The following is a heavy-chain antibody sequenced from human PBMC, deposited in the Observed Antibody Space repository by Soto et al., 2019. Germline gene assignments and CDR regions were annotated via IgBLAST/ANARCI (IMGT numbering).Heavy chain of an antibody. D-gene: IGHD3-10*01. Sequence: PGGSLRLSCTASRFTFGDYVMGWFRQAPGKGLEWVAFVTGKAYGGTTHYAASVKGRVTISMDDSKTVAYLQINSLKTEDTAMYFCARRNGPGEPDAFDIWGQGTMVIVSS. CDR1: RFTFGDYV. CDR3: ARRNGPGEPDAFDI. CDR2: VTGKAYGGTT. J-gene: IGHJ3*02. V-gene: IGHV3-49*03.